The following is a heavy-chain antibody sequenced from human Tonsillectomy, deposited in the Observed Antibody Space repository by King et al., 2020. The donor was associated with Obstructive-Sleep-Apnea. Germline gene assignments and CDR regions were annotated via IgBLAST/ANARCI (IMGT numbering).Heavy chain of an antibody. V-gene: IGHV3-21*01. CDR2: ISSGSSYI. Sequence: VQLVESGGGLVKPGGSLRLSCAASGFTFRSYNMNWVRQAPGKGLEWVSSISSGSSYIYYADSVQDRFTISRDSARNSLYLQMNSLRAEDTAVYYCAGVITIVRGVPTSDAFDIWGQGTMVTVSS. CDR3: AGVITIVRGVPTSDAFDI. D-gene: IGHD3-10*01. J-gene: IGHJ3*02. CDR1: GFTFRSYN.